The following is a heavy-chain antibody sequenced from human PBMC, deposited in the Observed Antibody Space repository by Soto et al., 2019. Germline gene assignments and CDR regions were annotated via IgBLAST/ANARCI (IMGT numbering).Heavy chain of an antibody. CDR1: GGSFSGYY. Sequence: PSETLSLTCAVYGGSFSGYYWSWIRQPPGKGLEWIGEINHSGSTNYNPSLKSRVTISVDTSKNQFSLKLSSVTAADTAVYYCVRGNLTTVTTIFDYWGQGTLVTVSS. J-gene: IGHJ4*02. D-gene: IGHD4-17*01. V-gene: IGHV4-34*01. CDR3: VRGNLTTVTTIFDY. CDR2: INHSGST.